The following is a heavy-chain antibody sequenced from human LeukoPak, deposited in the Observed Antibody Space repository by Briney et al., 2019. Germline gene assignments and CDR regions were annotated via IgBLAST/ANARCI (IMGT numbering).Heavy chain of an antibody. D-gene: IGHD6-19*01. Sequence: GGSLRLSCAASGFTFSNAWMSWVRQAPGKGLEWVGRIKSKTDGGTTDYAAPVKGRFTISRDDSKNTLYLKMNSLKTEDTAVYYCTTDGLQEGYSSGWYYFDYWGQGTLVTVSS. J-gene: IGHJ4*02. V-gene: IGHV3-15*01. CDR3: TTDGLQEGYSSGWYYFDY. CDR1: GFTFSNAW. CDR2: IKSKTDGGTT.